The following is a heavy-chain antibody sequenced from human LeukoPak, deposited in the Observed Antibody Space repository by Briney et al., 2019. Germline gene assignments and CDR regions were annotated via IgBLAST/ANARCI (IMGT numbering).Heavy chain of an antibody. CDR2: TYYTGST. Sequence: SETLSLTCAVSGGSISGYFWSWSRQPPGKGLEWIGYTYYTGSTIYNPSLRSRVTMSVDVSKNQFSLDLTSVTAADTAVYYCARHDPVGHFLRGMDVWGQGTTVTVSS. D-gene: IGHD2/OR15-2a*01. V-gene: IGHV4-59*08. J-gene: IGHJ6*02. CDR1: GGSISGYF. CDR3: ARHDPVGHFLRGMDV.